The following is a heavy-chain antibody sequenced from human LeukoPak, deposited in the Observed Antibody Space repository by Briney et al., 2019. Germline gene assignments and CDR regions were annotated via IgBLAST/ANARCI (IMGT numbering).Heavy chain of an antibody. CDR1: GYTFTDYY. CDR3: ARESVPAVAARRGLNY. D-gene: IGHD6-6*01. J-gene: IGHJ4*02. V-gene: IGHV1-2*02. CDR2: INPNSGGT. Sequence: ASVKVSCKASGYTFTDYYMHWVRQAPGQGLEWMGWINPNSGGTNYAQKFQGRVTMTRDTSISTVYMEMSRLRSDDTAVYYCARESVPAVAARRGLNYWGQGTLVAVSS.